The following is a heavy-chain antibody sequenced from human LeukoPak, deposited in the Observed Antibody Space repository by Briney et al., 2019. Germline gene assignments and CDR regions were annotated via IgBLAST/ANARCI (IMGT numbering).Heavy chain of an antibody. CDR3: ARGADTGYSSDS. V-gene: IGHV3-74*01. CDR2: INSDARST. J-gene: IGHJ5*02. Sequence: GGSLRLSCAASGFTFSSYWMHWVRQAPGKGLVWASRINSDARSTSYADSVKGRFTISRDNAKNTLYLQMNSLRAEDTAVYYCARGADTGYSSDSWGQGTLVTVSS. D-gene: IGHD6-19*01. CDR1: GFTFSSYW.